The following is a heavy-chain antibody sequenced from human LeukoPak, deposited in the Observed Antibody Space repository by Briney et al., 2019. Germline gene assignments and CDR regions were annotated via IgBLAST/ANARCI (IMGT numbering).Heavy chain of an antibody. CDR2: ISSNSYYI. CDR3: ARDVSRISDY. D-gene: IGHD2-15*01. V-gene: IGHV3-21*01. J-gene: IGHJ4*02. Sequence: GGSLRLSCAASGFTFSTYSMNWVRQAPGRGLEWVSSISSNSYYIYYADSVKGRFTISRDNAKNSLYLQMNSLRAEDTAIYYCARDVSRISDYWGQGTLVTVSS. CDR1: GFTFSTYS.